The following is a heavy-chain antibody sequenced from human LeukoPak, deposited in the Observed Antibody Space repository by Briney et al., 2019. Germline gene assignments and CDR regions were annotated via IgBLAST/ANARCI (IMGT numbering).Heavy chain of an antibody. Sequence: GGSLRLSCAASGFTFSSYSMSWVRQAPGKGLEWVSAISGSGGSTYYADSVKGRFTISRDNSKNTLYLQMNSLRAEDTVVYYCAKDHDHDYVWGSYRYLYAFDIWGRGTMVTVSS. J-gene: IGHJ3*02. CDR2: ISGSGGST. D-gene: IGHD3-16*02. CDR1: GFTFSSYS. V-gene: IGHV3-23*01. CDR3: AKDHDHDYVWGSYRYLYAFDI.